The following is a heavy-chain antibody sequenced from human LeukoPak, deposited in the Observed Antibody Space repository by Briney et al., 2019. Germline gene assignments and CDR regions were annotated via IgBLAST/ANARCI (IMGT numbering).Heavy chain of an antibody. J-gene: IGHJ4*02. CDR1: GFTFSSYW. CDR3: ATDPRRGYSYN. V-gene: IGHV3-7*03. CDR2: IKQDGSEK. D-gene: IGHD5-18*01. Sequence: GGSLRLSCAASGFTFSSYWMSWVRQAPGKGLEWVANIKQDGSEKYYVDSVKGRFTISRDNAKNSLYLQMNSLRAEDTAVYYCATDPRRGYSYNWGQGTLVTVSS.